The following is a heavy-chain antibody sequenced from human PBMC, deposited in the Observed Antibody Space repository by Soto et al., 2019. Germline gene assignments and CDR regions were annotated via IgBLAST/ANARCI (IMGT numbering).Heavy chain of an antibody. CDR1: GGSISSAAYY. D-gene: IGHD2-2*02. J-gene: IGHJ4*02. Sequence: QVQLQESGPGLVKPSQTLSLTCTVSGGSISSAAYYWSWIRQHPGKGLEWIGYISHSGSTYYNPSLKSRVIISVDTSKNQFSLSLTSVTAADTAVYYCAREYTYGSTFFDCWGQGALVNVSS. CDR3: AREYTYGSTFFDC. CDR2: ISHSGST. V-gene: IGHV4-31*03.